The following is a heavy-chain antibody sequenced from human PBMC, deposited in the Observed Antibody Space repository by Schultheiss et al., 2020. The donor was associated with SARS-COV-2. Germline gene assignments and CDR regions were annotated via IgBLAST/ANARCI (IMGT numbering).Heavy chain of an antibody. CDR3: ARGVILSGHYMWDY. J-gene: IGHJ4*02. D-gene: IGHD3-3*01. CDR2: INPNSGGT. Sequence: ASVKVSCKASGYTFTGYYMHWVRQAPGQGLEWMGWINPNSGGTNYAQKFQGRVTMTRDTSISTAYMELSRLRSEDTAVYYCARGVILSGHYMWDYWGQGTLVTVSS. CDR1: GYTFTGYY. V-gene: IGHV1-2*02.